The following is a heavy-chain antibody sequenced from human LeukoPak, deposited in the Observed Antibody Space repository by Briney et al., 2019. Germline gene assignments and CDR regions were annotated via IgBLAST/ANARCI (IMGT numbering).Heavy chain of an antibody. CDR2: TFYRSKWYN. J-gene: IGHJ4*02. CDR3: ARDPGNWGDRYYFDY. Sequence: SQTLSLTCAISGDSVSGNSAAWNWIRQSPSRGLEWLGRTFYRSKWYNDYGISVKSRITINPDTSKSQFSLQLNAVTPEDTAVYYCARDPGNWGDRYYFDYWGQGTLVTVSS. D-gene: IGHD7-27*01. V-gene: IGHV6-1*01. CDR1: GDSVSGNSAA.